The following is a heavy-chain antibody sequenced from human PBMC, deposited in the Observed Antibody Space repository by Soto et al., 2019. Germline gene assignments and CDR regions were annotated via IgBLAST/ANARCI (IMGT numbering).Heavy chain of an antibody. J-gene: IGHJ6*02. D-gene: IGHD6-6*01. CDR2: ISSNGGST. CDR3: VKVSAARPSTYYYYGMDV. CDR1: GFTFSSYA. Sequence: PGGSVRLSCSASGFTFSSYAMHWVRQAPGKGLEYVSAISSNGGSTYYADSVKGRFTISRDNSKNTLYLQMSSLRAEDTAVYYCVKVSAARPSTYYYYGMDVWGQGTTVTVSS. V-gene: IGHV3-64D*06.